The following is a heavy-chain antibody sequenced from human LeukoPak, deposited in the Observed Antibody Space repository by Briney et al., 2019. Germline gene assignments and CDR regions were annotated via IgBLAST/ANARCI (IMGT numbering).Heavy chain of an antibody. CDR2: IKQDGSEK. CDR1: GFTFSSYW. D-gene: IGHD3-22*01. CDR3: ARDELHYYDSPRAPDY. J-gene: IGHJ4*02. Sequence: GGSLRLSCAASGFTFSSYWMSWVRQAPGKGLEWVANIKQDGSEKYYVDSVKGRFTISRDNAKNSLYLQMNSLRAEDTAVYYCARDELHYYDSPRAPDYWGQGTLVTVSS. V-gene: IGHV3-7*01.